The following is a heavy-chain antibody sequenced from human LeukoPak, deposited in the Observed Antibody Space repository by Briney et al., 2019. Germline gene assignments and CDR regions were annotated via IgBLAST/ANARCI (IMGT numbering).Heavy chain of an antibody. J-gene: IGHJ5*02. V-gene: IGHV4-34*01. CDR2: INHSGST. Sequence: SETLSLTCAVYGGSFSGYYWSWIRQPPGKGLEWIGEINHSGSTNYNPSLKSRVTISVDTSKNQFSLKLSSVTAADTAVYYCARWALYGGHAWFDPWGQGTLVTVSS. CDR1: GGSFSGYY. D-gene: IGHD4-23*01. CDR3: ARWALYGGHAWFDP.